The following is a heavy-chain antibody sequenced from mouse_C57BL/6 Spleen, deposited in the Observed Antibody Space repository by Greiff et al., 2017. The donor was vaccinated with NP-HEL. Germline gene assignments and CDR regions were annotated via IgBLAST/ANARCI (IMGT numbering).Heavy chain of an antibody. CDR3: ARGALTGRGSTDY. CDR1: GYAFSSYW. Sequence: QVQLKESGAELVKPGASVKISCKASGYAFSSYWMNWVKQRPGKGLEWIGQIYPGDGDTNYNGKLKGKATLTADKSSSPAYMQLSSLTSEDSAVYFCARGALTGRGSTDYWGQGTSVTVSS. J-gene: IGHJ4*01. D-gene: IGHD4-1*01. V-gene: IGHV1-80*01. CDR2: IYPGDGDT.